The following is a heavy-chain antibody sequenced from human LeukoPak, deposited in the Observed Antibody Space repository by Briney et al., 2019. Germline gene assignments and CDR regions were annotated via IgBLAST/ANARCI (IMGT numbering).Heavy chain of an antibody. Sequence: GSLRLSCAASGFTFDDYAMHWVRQAPGKGLEWVSLISGDGGSTYYADSVKGRFTISRDNSKNSLYLQMNSLRTEDTALYYCAKGAFGYDILTGGYYYMDVWGKGTTVTVSS. CDR2: ISGDGGST. J-gene: IGHJ6*03. D-gene: IGHD3-9*01. V-gene: IGHV3-43*02. CDR3: AKGAFGYDILTGGYYYMDV. CDR1: GFTFDDYA.